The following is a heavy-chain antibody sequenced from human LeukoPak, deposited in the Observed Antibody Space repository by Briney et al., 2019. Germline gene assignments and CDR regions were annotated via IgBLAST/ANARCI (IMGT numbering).Heavy chain of an antibody. D-gene: IGHD3-10*01. CDR1: GFTFSSYA. J-gene: IGHJ5*02. CDR2: ISSSGGST. CDR3: ARGTIRGVAYNWFDP. Sequence: PGGSLRLSCAASGFTFSSYAMHWVRQAPGEGLEYVAAISSSGGSTYYANSVKGRFTISRDNSKNTLYLQMGSLRAEDMAVYYCARGTIRGVAYNWFDPWGQGTLVTVSS. V-gene: IGHV3-64*01.